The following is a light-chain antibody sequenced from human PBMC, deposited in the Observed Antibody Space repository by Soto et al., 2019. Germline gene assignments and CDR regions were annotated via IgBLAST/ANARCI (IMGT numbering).Light chain of an antibody. CDR1: QDISNY. CDR2: DAS. CDR3: QQYDNLHWT. V-gene: IGKV1-33*01. J-gene: IGKJ1*01. Sequence: DIQMTQSPSSLSASVGDRVTITCQASQDISNYLNWYQQKPGKAPKLLIYDASNLETGVPSRFSGSGSGTDFTFTISSLQPDDIATYYCQQYDNLHWTFGQGPKVEIK.